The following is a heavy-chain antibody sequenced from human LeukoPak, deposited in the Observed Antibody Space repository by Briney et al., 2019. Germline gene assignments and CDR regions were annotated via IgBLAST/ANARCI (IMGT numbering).Heavy chain of an antibody. CDR2: IIPIFGTA. D-gene: IGHD3-22*01. V-gene: IGHV1-69*13. CDR1: GGTFSSYA. Sequence: SVKVSCKASGGTFSSYAISWVRQAPGQGLEWMGGIIPIFGTANYAQKFQGRVTITADESTSTAYMELSSLRSDDTAVYYCARRYYDSSGYYYFDYWGQGTLVTVSS. J-gene: IGHJ4*02. CDR3: ARRYYDSSGYYYFDY.